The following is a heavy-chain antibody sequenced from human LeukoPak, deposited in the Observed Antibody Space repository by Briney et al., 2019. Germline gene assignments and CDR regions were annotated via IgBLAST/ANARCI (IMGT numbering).Heavy chain of an antibody. CDR3: ARGLYYFDY. CDR2: IKQDGSEK. Sequence: PGGSLRLSCAASGFTFSSYWVSWVRQAPGKGLEWVANIKQDGSEKYYVDSMKGRFTISRDNAKNSLYLQMYSLRAEDTAVYYCARGLYYFDYWGQGTLVTVSS. CDR1: GFTFSSYW. J-gene: IGHJ4*02. V-gene: IGHV3-7*01.